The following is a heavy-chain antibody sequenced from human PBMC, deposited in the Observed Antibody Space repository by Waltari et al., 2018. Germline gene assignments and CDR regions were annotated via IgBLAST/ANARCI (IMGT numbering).Heavy chain of an antibody. V-gene: IGHV3-21*01. J-gene: IGHJ4*02. D-gene: IGHD4-17*01. CDR2: ISSSSYI. CDR3: ARGDGDYEGDY. CDR1: GGSISTSSYY. Sequence: LQLQESGPGLVKPSETLSLTCTVSGGSISTSSYYWGWIRQPPGKGLEWVSSISSSSYIYYADSVKGRFTISRDNAKNSLYLQMNSLRAEDTAVYYCARGDGDYEGDYWGQGTLVTVSS.